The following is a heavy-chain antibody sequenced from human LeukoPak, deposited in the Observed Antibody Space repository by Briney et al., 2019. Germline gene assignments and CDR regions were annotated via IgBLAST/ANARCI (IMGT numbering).Heavy chain of an antibody. J-gene: IGHJ4*02. V-gene: IGHV5-51*01. Sequence: GESLKISCKGSGYRFTNYWIGWVRQMPGKGLEWMGIIYPGDFDTRYSPSFQGQVTISADKSISTAYLQWSSLKASDTAIYYCVRRDYGSNNLDYWGQGTLVTASS. CDR2: IYPGDFDT. CDR1: GYRFTNYW. CDR3: VRRDYGSNNLDY. D-gene: IGHD4/OR15-4a*01.